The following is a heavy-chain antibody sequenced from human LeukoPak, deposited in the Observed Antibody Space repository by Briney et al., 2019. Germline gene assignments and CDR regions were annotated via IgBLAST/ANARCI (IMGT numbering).Heavy chain of an antibody. CDR2: INTNTGNP. J-gene: IGHJ5*02. Sequence: SVKVSCKASGYIFTSYVLHWVRQAPGQGLEWMGWINTNTGNPTYAQGFTGRFVFSFDTSVSTAYLHISTLKPDDTAMYYCARGDYEPHGYQTPWGQGTLVTVSS. V-gene: IGHV7-4-1*02. D-gene: IGHD3-22*01. CDR1: GYIFTSYV. CDR3: ARGDYEPHGYQTP.